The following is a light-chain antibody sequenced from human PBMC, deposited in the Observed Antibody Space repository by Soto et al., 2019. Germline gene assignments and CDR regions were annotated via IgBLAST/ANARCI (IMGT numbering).Light chain of an antibody. J-gene: IGKJ4*01. CDR1: QSVSSSY. V-gene: IGKV3-20*01. Sequence: EIVLTQSPGTLSLSPGERATLSCRASQSVSSSYLAWYQQQPGQAPRLLIYGSSNRATGIPDRFSGSGSGTDFTLTISRLEPEDFEVYYCQQYGSSLLTFGGGTKV. CDR2: GSS. CDR3: QQYGSSLLT.